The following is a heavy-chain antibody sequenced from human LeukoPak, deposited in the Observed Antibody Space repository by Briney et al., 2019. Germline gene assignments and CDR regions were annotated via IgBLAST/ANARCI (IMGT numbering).Heavy chain of an antibody. CDR2: ISAYNGNT. Sequence: GASVKVSCKASGYTFTNYIIAWVRQAPGQGLEWMGWISAYNGNTNSAQKLQGRVTMTTDTSTSTAYMELRSLRSDDTAVYYCARARIILVRGVSANYYFDYWGQGTLVTVSS. D-gene: IGHD3-10*01. CDR1: GYTFTNYI. V-gene: IGHV1-18*01. CDR3: ARARIILVRGVSANYYFDY. J-gene: IGHJ4*02.